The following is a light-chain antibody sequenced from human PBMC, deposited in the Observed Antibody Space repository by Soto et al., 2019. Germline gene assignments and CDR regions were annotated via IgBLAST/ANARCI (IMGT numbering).Light chain of an antibody. V-gene: IGLV2-14*01. Sequence: QSALIQPVSVSGSPGQSITISCTGTSSDVGGYNYVSWYQQFPGKAPKLLIYGVTNRPSGISDRFYGAKSGNMAFLTISGLQADVDADYYCSSYRSGGAVVFGGGTKVTVL. J-gene: IGLJ2*01. CDR1: SSDVGGYNY. CDR2: GVT. CDR3: SSYRSGGAVV.